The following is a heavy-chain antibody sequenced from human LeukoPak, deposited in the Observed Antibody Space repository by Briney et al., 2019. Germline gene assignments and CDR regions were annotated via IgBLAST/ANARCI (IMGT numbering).Heavy chain of an antibody. Sequence: ASVKVSYKASGYTFTSYYMHWVRQAPGQGLEWMGIINPSGGSTSYAQKFQGRVTMTRDTSTSTVYMVLSSLRSEDTAVYFCARATDKRVGFTKIFDYWGQGTLVTVSS. J-gene: IGHJ4*02. V-gene: IGHV1-46*01. CDR1: GYTFTSYY. D-gene: IGHD5-12*01. CDR3: ARATDKRVGFTKIFDY. CDR2: INPSGGST.